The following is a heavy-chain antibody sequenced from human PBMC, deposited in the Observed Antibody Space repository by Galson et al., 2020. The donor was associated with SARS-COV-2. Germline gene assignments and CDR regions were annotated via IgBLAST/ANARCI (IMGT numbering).Heavy chain of an antibody. CDR1: GFTFGDYA. V-gene: IGHV3-49*03. Sequence: GGSLRLSCTASGFTFGDYAMSWFRQAPGKGLEWVGFIRSKAYGGTTEYAASVKGRFTISRDDSKSIAYLQMNSLKTEDTAVYYCTRDRPGYSSSWYNYYGMDVWGQGTTVTVSS. D-gene: IGHD6-13*01. J-gene: IGHJ6*01. CDR3: TRDRPGYSSSWYNYYGMDV. CDR2: IRSKAYGGTT.